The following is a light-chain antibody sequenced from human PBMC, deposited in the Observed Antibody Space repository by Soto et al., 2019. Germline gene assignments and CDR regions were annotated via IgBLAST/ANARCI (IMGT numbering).Light chain of an antibody. J-gene: IGKJ1*01. CDR1: QSVSSD. V-gene: IGKV3-15*01. CDR2: SAS. Sequence: EIVMTQSPATLSVSPGERATLSCRASQSVSSDLAWYHQKPGQAPRLLIYSASTRATGIPARFSGGGSGTEFTLTINSLQSEDFAVYYCQQYNNWPRTFGQGTKVDIK. CDR3: QQYNNWPRT.